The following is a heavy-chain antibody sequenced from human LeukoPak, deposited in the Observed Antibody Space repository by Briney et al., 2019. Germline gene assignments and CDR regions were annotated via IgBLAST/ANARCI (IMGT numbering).Heavy chain of an antibody. CDR3: ARDARGIVVVPATIPIYAFDI. CDR1: GGSFSGYY. V-gene: IGHV4-34*01. CDR2: INHSGST. D-gene: IGHD2-2*01. Sequence: ASETLSLTCAVYGGSFSGYYWSWTRQPPGKGLEWIGEINHSGSTNYNPSLKSRVTISVDTSKNQFSLKLSSVTAADTAVYYCARDARGIVVVPATIPIYAFDIWGQGTMVTVSS. J-gene: IGHJ3*02.